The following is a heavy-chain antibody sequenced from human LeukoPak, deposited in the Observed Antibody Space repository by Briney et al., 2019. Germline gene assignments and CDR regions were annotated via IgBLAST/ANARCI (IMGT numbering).Heavy chain of an antibody. D-gene: IGHD3-22*01. V-gene: IGHV3-48*01. CDR1: GFTFSSYS. Sequence: PGGSLRLSCAASGFTFSSYSMNWVRQAPGKGLEWVSYISSSSSTIYYADSVKGRFTISGDNAKNSLYLQMNSLRAEDTAVYYCARYPYYDSSGSNKREDYWGQGTLVTVSS. CDR2: ISSSSSTI. J-gene: IGHJ4*02. CDR3: ARYPYYDSSGSNKREDY.